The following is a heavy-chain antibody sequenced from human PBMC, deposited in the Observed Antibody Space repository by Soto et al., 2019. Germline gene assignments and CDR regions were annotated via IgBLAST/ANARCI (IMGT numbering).Heavy chain of an antibody. CDR3: ARGKPTYTYGSGSYYNGNDYYYYYGMDV. D-gene: IGHD3-10*01. V-gene: IGHV4-34*01. CDR2: INHSGST. Sequence: SETLSLTCAVYGGSFSGYYWSWIRQPPGKGLEWIGEINHSGSTNYNPSLKSRVTISVDTSKNQFSLKLSSVTAADTAVYYCARGKPTYTYGSGSYYNGNDYYYYYGMDVWGQGTTVTVSS. J-gene: IGHJ6*02. CDR1: GGSFSGYY.